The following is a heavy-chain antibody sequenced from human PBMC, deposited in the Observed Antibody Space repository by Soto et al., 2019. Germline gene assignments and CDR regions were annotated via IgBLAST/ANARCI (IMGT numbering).Heavy chain of an antibody. D-gene: IGHD5-12*01. CDR3: ARPGYSGYDFPDY. J-gene: IGHJ4*02. CDR2: IYYSGST. Sequence: PSETLSLTCTVSGGSISSSSYYWGWIRQPPGKGLEWIGSIYYSGSTYYNPSLKSRVTISVDTSKNQFSLKLSSVTAADTAVYYCARPGYSGYDFPDYWGQGTLVTSPQ. CDR1: GGSISSSSYY. V-gene: IGHV4-39*01.